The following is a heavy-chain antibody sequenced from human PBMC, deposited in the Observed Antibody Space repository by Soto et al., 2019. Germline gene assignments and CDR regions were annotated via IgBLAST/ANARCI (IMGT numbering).Heavy chain of an antibody. CDR1: GYTCTIYY. Sequence: ASVKVSCKASGYTCTIYYMHGVRQAPLQWLEWMGIINPSGGSTSYAQKFQGRVTMTRDTSTSTVYMELSSLRSEDTAVYYCARDGRSSYNSGWYYFDYWGQGTLVTVSS. V-gene: IGHV1-46*01. CDR3: ARDGRSSYNSGWYYFDY. D-gene: IGHD6-19*01. CDR2: INPSGGST. J-gene: IGHJ4*02.